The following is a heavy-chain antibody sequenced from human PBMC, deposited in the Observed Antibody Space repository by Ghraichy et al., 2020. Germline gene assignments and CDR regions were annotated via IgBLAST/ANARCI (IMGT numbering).Heavy chain of an antibody. D-gene: IGHD2-21*02. V-gene: IGHV4-31*03. Sequence: SETLSLTCNVSGGSINSVGYYWCWIRQQPGKGLEWIGSMYYSGHTYYKSSLKSRLAISGDTSKNQFSLDLISVTAADTAVYFCARGLSSYYFDYWAREPRSPSPQ. CDR1: GGSINSVGYY. J-gene: IGHJ4*02. CDR2: MYYSGHT. CDR3: ARGLSSYYFDY.